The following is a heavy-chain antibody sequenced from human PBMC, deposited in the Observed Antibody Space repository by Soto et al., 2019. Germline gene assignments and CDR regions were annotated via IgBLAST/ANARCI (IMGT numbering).Heavy chain of an antibody. CDR1: GGSISSSSYY. CDR2: IYYSGST. V-gene: IGHV4-39*01. J-gene: IGHJ4*02. CDR3: ARHDWAKPFDY. D-gene: IGHD3-9*01. Sequence: SETLSLTCTVSGGSISSSSYYWGWIRQPPGKGLEWIGSIYYSGSTYYNPSLKSRVTISVDTSKNQFSLKLSSVTAADSAVYYCARHDWAKPFDYWGQGTLVTVSS.